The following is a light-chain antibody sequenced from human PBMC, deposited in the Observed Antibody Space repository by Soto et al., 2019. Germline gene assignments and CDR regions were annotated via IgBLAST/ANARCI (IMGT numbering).Light chain of an antibody. CDR1: QNIKTY. CDR2: AAS. CDR3: QQSFSSPPWT. V-gene: IGKV1-39*01. Sequence: DIQMTQSPSSLSASVGDSVTITCRASQNIKTYLNWYQQKPGKAPNLLIYAASSLHSGVPSRFSGSGSETDFTLTISSLQPEDFATYYCQQSFSSPPWTFGQRTIVDIK. J-gene: IGKJ1*01.